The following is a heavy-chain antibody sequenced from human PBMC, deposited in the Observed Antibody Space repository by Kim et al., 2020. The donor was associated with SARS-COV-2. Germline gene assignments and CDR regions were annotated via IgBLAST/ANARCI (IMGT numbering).Heavy chain of an antibody. J-gene: IGHJ6*02. V-gene: IGHV5-51*01. CDR2: IYPGDSDT. D-gene: IGHD5-12*01. CDR1: GYSFTSYW. CDR3: ARQKESSGYDAASLYGMDV. Sequence: GESLKISCKGSGYSFTSYWIGWVRQMPGKGLEWMGIIYPGDSDTRYSPSFQGQVTISADKSISTAYLQWSSLKASDSAMYYCARQKESSGYDAASLYGMDVWGQGTTVTVSS.